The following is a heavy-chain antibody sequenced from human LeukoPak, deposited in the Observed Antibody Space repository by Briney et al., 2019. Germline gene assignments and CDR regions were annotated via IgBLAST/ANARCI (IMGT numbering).Heavy chain of an antibody. Sequence: GGSLRLSCAASGFTFSNYAMSWVRQAPREGLEWVSSMRGSGGSTYYADSVKGRFTISRDNSKNTLYLQMNNLRAEDTALYYCAKNQGQWLVPVDYWGQGTLVTVSS. CDR1: GFTFSNYA. D-gene: IGHD6-19*01. V-gene: IGHV3-23*01. CDR3: AKNQGQWLVPVDY. CDR2: MRGSGGST. J-gene: IGHJ4*02.